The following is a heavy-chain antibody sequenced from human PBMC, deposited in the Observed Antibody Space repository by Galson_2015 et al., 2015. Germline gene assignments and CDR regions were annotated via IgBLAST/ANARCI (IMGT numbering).Heavy chain of an antibody. V-gene: IGHV1-69*10. Sequence: SVKVSCKASGGTFSSYAVSWVRQAPGQGLEWMGGIIPIHGAAHYAQKFQGRVTLTADKSTNTAYMELSSLRSADTAVYFCARSESSGLRRRVEGSRAHYYYYLDVWGKGTTVTVSS. CDR2: IIPIHGAA. CDR1: GGTFSSYA. D-gene: IGHD3-10*01. CDR3: ARSESSGLRRRVEGSRAHYYYYLDV. J-gene: IGHJ6*03.